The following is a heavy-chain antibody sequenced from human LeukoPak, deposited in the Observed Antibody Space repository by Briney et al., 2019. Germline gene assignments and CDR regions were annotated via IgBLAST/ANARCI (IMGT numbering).Heavy chain of an antibody. CDR3: ARAGYGLWGGLAENRFDP. CDR1: GGSISSGDYY. Sequence: SQTLSLTCTVSGGSISSGDYYWSWIRQPPGKGLEWIGYIYYSGSTYYNPSLKSRVTISVDTSKNQFSLKLSSVTAADTAVYYCARAGYGLWGGLAENRFDPWGQGTLVTVSS. V-gene: IGHV4-30-4*01. D-gene: IGHD5-18*01. J-gene: IGHJ5*02. CDR2: IYYSGST.